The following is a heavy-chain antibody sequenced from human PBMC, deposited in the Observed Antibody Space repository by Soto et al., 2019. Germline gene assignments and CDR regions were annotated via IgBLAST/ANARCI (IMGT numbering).Heavy chain of an antibody. J-gene: IGHJ3*02. CDR2: ISGSGGST. V-gene: IGHV3-23*01. D-gene: IGHD6-19*01. Sequence: PGGSLRLSCAASGFTFSSYAMSWVRQAPGKGLEWVSAISGSGGSTYYADSVKGRFTISRDNSKNTLYLQMNSLRAEDTAVYYCAKVIAVAGPRYDAFDIWGQGTMVTVSS. CDR3: AKVIAVAGPRYDAFDI. CDR1: GFTFSSYA.